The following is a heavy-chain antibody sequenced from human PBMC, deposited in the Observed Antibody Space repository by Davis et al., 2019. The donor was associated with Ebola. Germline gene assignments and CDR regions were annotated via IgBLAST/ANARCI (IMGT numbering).Heavy chain of an antibody. V-gene: IGHV3-74*01. J-gene: IGHJ4*02. Sequence: GGSLRLSCAASGFTFSGHWMHWVRHAPGTGLVWVPQIKSDGSSATYADSVKGRFTISRDNAKNTLYLQMNSLGAEDTAVYYCGSPVVAWGQGTLVLVSS. D-gene: IGHD2-15*01. CDR1: GFTFSGHW. CDR2: IKSDGSSA. CDR3: GSPVVA.